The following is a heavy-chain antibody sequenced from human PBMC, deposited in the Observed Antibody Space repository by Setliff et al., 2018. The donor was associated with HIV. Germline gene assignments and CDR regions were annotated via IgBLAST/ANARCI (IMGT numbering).Heavy chain of an antibody. CDR2: INYSGST. V-gene: IGHV4-59*08. CDR3: ARYSYGYVRDLRFDP. Sequence: PSETLSLTCTVSGGSISSYYWSWIRQPPGKGLEWIGYINYSGSTNYNPSLQSRVTISVDTSKNHFSLKLTSVTAADTAVYYCARYSYGYVRDLRFDPWGQGTLVTV. D-gene: IGHD5-18*01. J-gene: IGHJ5*02. CDR1: GGSISSYY.